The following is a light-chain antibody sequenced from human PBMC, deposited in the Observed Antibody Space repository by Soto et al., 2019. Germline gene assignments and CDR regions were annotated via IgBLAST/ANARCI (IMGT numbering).Light chain of an antibody. CDR3: SSYTSSSTRVV. J-gene: IGLJ2*01. CDR1: SSDVGGYNY. Sequence: QSALTQPVSVSGSPGQSITISCTGTSSDVGGYNYVSWYQQHPGKAPKVMIYDVSKRPSGVSNRFSGSKSGNTASLTISGLQVEDEADYYCSSYTSSSTRVVFGGGTKLTVL. CDR2: DVS. V-gene: IGLV2-14*03.